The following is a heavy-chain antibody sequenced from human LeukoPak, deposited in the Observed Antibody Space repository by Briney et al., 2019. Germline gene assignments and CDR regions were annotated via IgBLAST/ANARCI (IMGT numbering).Heavy chain of an antibody. V-gene: IGHV3-23*01. CDR1: GFPFSASA. CDR3: ATVKYDYGDPVGWFDP. J-gene: IGHJ5*02. D-gene: IGHD4-17*01. CDR2: ILSTGTT. Sequence: GGSLRLSCAASGFPFSASAMTWVRQAPGKGLEWVSHILSTGTTYHADSVRGRFTISRDNSKNTLYLLMTSLRADDTAVYYCATVKYDYGDPVGWFDPWGQGTLVTVSS.